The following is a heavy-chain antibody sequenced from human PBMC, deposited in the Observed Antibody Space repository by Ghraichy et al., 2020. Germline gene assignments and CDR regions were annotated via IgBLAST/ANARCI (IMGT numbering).Heavy chain of an antibody. Sequence: SVKVSCKASGGTFSSYTISWVRQAPGQGLEWMGRIIPILGIANYAQKFQGRVTITADKSTSTAYMELSSLRSEDTAVYYCLPCKMGLQLPDDYWGQGTLVTVSS. D-gene: IGHD5-24*01. CDR3: LPCKMGLQLPDDY. V-gene: IGHV1-69*02. CDR1: GGTFSSYT. J-gene: IGHJ4*02. CDR2: IIPILGIA.